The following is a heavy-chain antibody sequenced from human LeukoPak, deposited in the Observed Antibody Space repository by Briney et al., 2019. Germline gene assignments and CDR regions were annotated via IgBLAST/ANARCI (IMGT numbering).Heavy chain of an antibody. Sequence: PSETLSLTCTVSGGSITRSSYCWGWIRQPPGKGLEWIGAIYYSGSTYFTPSLKSRVTISVDTSKNQFYLKLSSVTAADTAVYYCARRSSTWKYYFDYWGQGTLVTVSS. J-gene: IGHJ4*02. D-gene: IGHD6-13*01. CDR2: IYYSGST. CDR3: ARRSSTWKYYFDY. CDR1: GGSITRSSYC. V-gene: IGHV4-39*01.